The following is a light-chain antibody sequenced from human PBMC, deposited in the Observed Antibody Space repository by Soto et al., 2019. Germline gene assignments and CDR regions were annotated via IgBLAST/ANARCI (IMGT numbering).Light chain of an antibody. J-gene: IGKJ2*01. CDR2: GAS. V-gene: IGKV3-15*01. CDR3: QHYNNWPYT. Sequence: VMTQSPATLSVSPGERATLSCRASRTVSSHLAWYQQKPGQAPRLLIYGASTRATDVPARFSGSGSGTEFTLTISSLQSEDFAVYYCQHYNNWPYTFGQGTKLEIK. CDR1: RTVSSH.